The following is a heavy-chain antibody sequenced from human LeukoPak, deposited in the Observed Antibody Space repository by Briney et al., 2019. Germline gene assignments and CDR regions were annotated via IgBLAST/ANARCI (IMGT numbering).Heavy chain of an antibody. V-gene: IGHV4-4*07. CDR1: GGSISSYY. J-gene: IGHJ4*02. D-gene: IGHD6-19*01. Sequence: XXTLSLTCTVSGGSISSYYWSWIRQPAGKGLEWIGRIYTSGSTNYNPSLKSRVTMSVDTSKNQFSLKLSSVTAADTAVYYCAREATSGGDFDYWGQGTLVTVSS. CDR3: AREATSGGDFDY. CDR2: IYTSGST.